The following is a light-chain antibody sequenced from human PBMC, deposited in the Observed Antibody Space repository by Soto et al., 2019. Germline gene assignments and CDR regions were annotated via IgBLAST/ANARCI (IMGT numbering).Light chain of an antibody. CDR3: QHYNGYPIT. J-gene: IGKJ4*01. CDR1: ETLRGW. V-gene: IGKV1-5*03. CDR2: KAS. Sequence: DIQMTQSPSTLSASVGDRVTITCRASETLRGWLAWYQQKPGTAPILLIFKASILNSGVSSRFSVSGYATEFTLTIRNLQPDDCATYYCQHYNGYPITFGGGTKVDIK.